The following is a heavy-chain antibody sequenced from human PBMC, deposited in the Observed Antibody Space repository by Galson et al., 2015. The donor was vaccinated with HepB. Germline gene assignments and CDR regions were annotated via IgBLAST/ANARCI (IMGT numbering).Heavy chain of an antibody. V-gene: IGHV3-73*01. J-gene: IGHJ4*02. Sequence: SLRLSCAASGFTVSSNYMSWVRQAPGKGLEWAGRIRSKANSYATAYAASVKGRFTISRDDSKNTAYLQMNSLKTEDTAVYYCTLHYYDSSGYLSFDYWGQGTLVTVSS. CDR2: IRSKANSYAT. CDR3: TLHYYDSSGYLSFDY. D-gene: IGHD3-22*01. CDR1: GFTVSSNY.